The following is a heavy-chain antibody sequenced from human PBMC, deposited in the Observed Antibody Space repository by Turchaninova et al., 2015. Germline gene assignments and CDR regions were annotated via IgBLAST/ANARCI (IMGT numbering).Heavy chain of an antibody. CDR1: GYSISSCYY. CDR3: ARGAFEI. Sequence: QVQLQESGPGLVKPSETLSLPCAVPGYSISSCYYWGWSRQPPGEGLEWIGIIHHSGSTYYNPSLKSRVTISVDTSKNQFSLKLSSVSAADTAVYYCARGAFEIWGQGTMVTVSS. J-gene: IGHJ3*02. CDR2: IHHSGST. V-gene: IGHV4-38-2*01.